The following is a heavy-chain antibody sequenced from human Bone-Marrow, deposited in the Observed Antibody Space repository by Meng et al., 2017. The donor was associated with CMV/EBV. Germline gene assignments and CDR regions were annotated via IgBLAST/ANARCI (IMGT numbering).Heavy chain of an antibody. V-gene: IGHV3-30*02. Sequence: GESLKISCAASGFTFSSYGMHWVRQAPGKGLEWVAFIRYDGSNKYYADSVKGRFTISRDNSKNTLYLQVNGLRAEDTAVYYCAKDQGEKYCSSTSCHSYFAYWGQGTRVTGSS. CDR2: IRYDGSNK. CDR1: GFTFSSYG. J-gene: IGHJ4*02. CDR3: AKDQGEKYCSSTSCHSYFAY. D-gene: IGHD2-2*01.